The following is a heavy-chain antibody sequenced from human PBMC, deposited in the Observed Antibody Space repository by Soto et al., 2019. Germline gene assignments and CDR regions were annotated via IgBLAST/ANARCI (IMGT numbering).Heavy chain of an antibody. D-gene: IGHD4-4*01. V-gene: IGHV3-23*01. J-gene: IGHJ6*02. CDR1: GFTFSTYP. CDR3: AKPPVITASYYYYDMDV. CDR2: ISGSGIST. Sequence: EAQLSESGGGLVQPGGSLRLSCAASGFTFSTYPMSWVRQAPGKGREWVSGISGSGISTYYADSVKGRFTISRDNSKNTVFLQMNSLRAEDTAVYYCAKPPVITASYYYYDMDVWGQGTTVTVSS.